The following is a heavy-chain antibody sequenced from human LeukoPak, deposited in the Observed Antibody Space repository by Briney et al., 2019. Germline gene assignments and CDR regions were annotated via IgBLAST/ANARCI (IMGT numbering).Heavy chain of an antibody. CDR1: GGSISSYY. Sequence: SETLSLTCTVSGGSISSYYWSWIRQPPGKGLEWIGYIYYSGSTNYNPSLKSRVTISVDTSKNQFSLKLSSVTAADTAVYYCARPRLLYGSGPTLVWGPGTLVTVSS. J-gene: IGHJ4*02. D-gene: IGHD3-10*01. CDR3: ARPRLLYGSGPTLV. V-gene: IGHV4-59*12. CDR2: IYYSGST.